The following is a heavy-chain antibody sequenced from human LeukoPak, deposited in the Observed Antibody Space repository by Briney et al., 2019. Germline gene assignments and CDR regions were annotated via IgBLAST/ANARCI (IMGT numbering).Heavy chain of an antibody. J-gene: IGHJ4*02. CDR1: GYTFTGYY. CDR3: ARDSGGNYFDY. D-gene: IGHD1-26*01. Sequence: ASVKVSCKASGYTFTGYYMHWVRQAPGQGREWVGIINPSGGSTSYAQKFQGRVTMTRDMSTSTVYMELSSLRSEDTAVYYCARDSGGNYFDYWGQRTLVTVSS. V-gene: IGHV1-46*01. CDR2: INPSGGST.